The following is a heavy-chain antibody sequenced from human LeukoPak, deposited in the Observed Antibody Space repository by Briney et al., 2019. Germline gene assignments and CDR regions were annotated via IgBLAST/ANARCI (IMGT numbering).Heavy chain of an antibody. CDR2: ISGSGGST. CDR1: GFTFSTYA. D-gene: IGHD1-26*01. CDR3: AKDLQWGDYYYGMDV. V-gene: IGHV3-23*01. Sequence: QPWGSLRLSCAASGFTFSTYAISWVRQAPGQGLEWVSAISGSGGSTYHADSVKGRFTISRDNSKNTLYLQMNSLRAEDTAVYYCAKDLQWGDYYYGMDVWGQGTTVTVSS. J-gene: IGHJ6*02.